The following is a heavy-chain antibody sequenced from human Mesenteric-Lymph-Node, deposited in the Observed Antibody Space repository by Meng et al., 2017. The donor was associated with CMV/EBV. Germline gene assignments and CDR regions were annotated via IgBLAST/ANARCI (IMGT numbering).Heavy chain of an antibody. D-gene: IGHD3-22*01. J-gene: IGHJ4*01. CDR2: ISWNSGSI. CDR1: GFTFDDYA. CDR3: AREGGDDYDSSGYYNY. V-gene: IGHV3-9*01. Sequence: SLKISCAASGFTFDDYAMHWVRQAPGKGLEWVSGISWNSGSIGYADSVKGRFTISRDNSKNTLYLQMNSLRAEDTAVYYCAREGGDDYDSSGYYNYWGQGTLVTVSS.